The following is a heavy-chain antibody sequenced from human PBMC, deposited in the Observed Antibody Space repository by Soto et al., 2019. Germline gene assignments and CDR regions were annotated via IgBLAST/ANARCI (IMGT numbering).Heavy chain of an antibody. V-gene: IGHV3-15*07. CDR1: GFTFNNAW. J-gene: IGHJ6*02. Sequence: GGSLRLSCAASGFTFNNAWMNWVRQAPGKGLEWVGRIKTKTDGGTTDFAAPVRGRFTISRDDSKNTLYLQMNSLKTEDTALYYCTTYVSSSWYGGDYGMDVWGQGTPVTVSS. D-gene: IGHD6-13*01. CDR2: IKTKTDGGTT. CDR3: TTYVSSSWYGGDYGMDV.